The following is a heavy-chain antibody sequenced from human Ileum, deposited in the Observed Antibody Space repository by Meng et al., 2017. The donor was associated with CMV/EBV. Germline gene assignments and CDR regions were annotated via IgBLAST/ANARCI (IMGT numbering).Heavy chain of an antibody. CDR2: ISGSGGAT. Sequence: ASEFTFTNYAMSWVRQAPGKGLECVSTISGSGGATWYADSVKGRLTLSRDNSRNTLYLVMNSLRVEDTAVYYCARPYSSAWNGGFGYWGQGTLVTVSS. J-gene: IGHJ4*02. D-gene: IGHD6-19*01. V-gene: IGHV3-23*01. CDR3: ARPYSSAWNGGFGY. CDR1: EFTFTNYA.